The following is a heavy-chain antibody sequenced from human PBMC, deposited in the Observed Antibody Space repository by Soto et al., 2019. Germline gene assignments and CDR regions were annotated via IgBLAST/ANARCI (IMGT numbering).Heavy chain of an antibody. D-gene: IGHD6-13*01. CDR1: GGSFSGYY. CDR2: INHSGNT. J-gene: IGHJ4*02. Sequence: QVQLQQCGAGLLKPSETLSLTCAVYGGSFSGYYWSWIRQPPGKGLEWIGEINHSGNTNYNPSLKSRVTISVDTSKNQLVLNLSSVTAAATAMYYCARHHVRGRTIAGAAEFWGQGTLVTVS. CDR3: ARHHVRGRTIAGAAEF. V-gene: IGHV4-34*01.